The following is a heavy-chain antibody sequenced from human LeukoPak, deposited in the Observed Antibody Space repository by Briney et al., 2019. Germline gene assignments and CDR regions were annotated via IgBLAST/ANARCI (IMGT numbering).Heavy chain of an antibody. J-gene: IGHJ3*02. CDR3: ASKDSTNYHYGALDI. D-gene: IGHD3-22*01. CDR2: IYYSGST. Sequence: SETLSLTCTVSGGSISSSSYYWGWIRRPPGRGLEWIGSIYYSGSTYYNPSLKSRVTMSVDTSKNQFSLKLNSVTAADTAVYFCASKDSTNYHYGALDIWGRGTTVTVSS. V-gene: IGHV4-39*01. CDR1: GGSISSSSYY.